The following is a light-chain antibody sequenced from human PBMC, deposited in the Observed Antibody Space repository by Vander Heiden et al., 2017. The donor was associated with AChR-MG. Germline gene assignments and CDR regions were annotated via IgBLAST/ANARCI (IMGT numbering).Light chain of an antibody. CDR2: EVS. V-gene: IGLV2-8*01. CDR1: SSDVGGYNY. J-gene: IGLJ2*01. CDR3: CSYAGSNNFDVV. Sequence: QSALTQPPSASGSPGQSVTISCTGTSSDVGGYNYVSWYQQRPGKAPKLMIYEVSQRPSGVPDRFSGSKSGNTASLTVSGLQAEDEADYYGCSYAGSNNFDVVFGGGTKLTVL.